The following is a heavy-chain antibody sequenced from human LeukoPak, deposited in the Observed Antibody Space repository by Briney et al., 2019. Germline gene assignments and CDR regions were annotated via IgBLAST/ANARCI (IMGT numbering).Heavy chain of an antibody. J-gene: IGHJ4*02. V-gene: IGHV1-2*02. CDR2: INPNSGGT. D-gene: IGHD6-19*01. Sequence: VASVKVSCKASGYTFTGYYMHWVRQAPGQGLEWMGWINPNSGGTNYAQKFQGRVTMTRDTSISTAYMELSRLRSDDTAVYYCARDLYSSGFPATSFDYWGQGTLVTVSS. CDR1: GYTFTGYY. CDR3: ARDLYSSGFPATSFDY.